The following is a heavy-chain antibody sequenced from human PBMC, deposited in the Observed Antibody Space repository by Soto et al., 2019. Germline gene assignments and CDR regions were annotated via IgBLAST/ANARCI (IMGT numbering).Heavy chain of an antibody. D-gene: IGHD5-18*01. J-gene: IGHJ5*02. V-gene: IGHV4-30-4*02. CDR1: GGSISSGDYY. CDR2: ISYSGTT. CDR3: ARGRGYSYGLDP. Sequence: PSDTLSLTCTVSGGSISSGDYYWSWIRQPPGEGLEWIGFISYSGTTSYSPSLKSRVAISLDTSKNQFSLSLNFVTAADTAVYYCARGRGYSYGLDPWGQGSLVTVSS.